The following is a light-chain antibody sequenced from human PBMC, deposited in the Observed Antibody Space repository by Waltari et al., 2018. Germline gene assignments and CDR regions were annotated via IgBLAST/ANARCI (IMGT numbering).Light chain of an antibody. CDR3: QQRYSTPLT. CDR2: AAS. V-gene: IGKV1-39*01. J-gene: IGKJ4*01. CDR1: RSISSY. Sequence: DSQMTQSPTSLSASVGDRVTITCRASRSISSYLNWDQQKPGTAPKLLISAASSLQSVVPSPCSGSGSGADFTLTISRLPPEASASYYCQQRYSTPLTFGGGTKVEIK.